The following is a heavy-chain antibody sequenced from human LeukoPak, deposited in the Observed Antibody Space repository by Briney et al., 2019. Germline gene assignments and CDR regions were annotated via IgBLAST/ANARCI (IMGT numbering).Heavy chain of an antibody. J-gene: IGHJ4*02. D-gene: IGHD4-23*01. V-gene: IGHV3-69-1*01. CDR3: ARDRSYVGFDY. Sequence: PGGSLRLSCAASGFTFTDYTINWVRQAAGKGLEWVSSISTSSNIYYADSVKGRFTVSRDNAKNSVYLQTNSLRAEDTAVYYCARDRSYVGFDYWGQGTLVTVSS. CDR1: GFTFTDYT. CDR2: ISTSSNI.